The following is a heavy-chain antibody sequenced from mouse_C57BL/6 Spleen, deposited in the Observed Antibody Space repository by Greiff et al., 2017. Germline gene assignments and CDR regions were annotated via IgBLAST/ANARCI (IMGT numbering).Heavy chain of an antibody. D-gene: IGHD2-1*01. V-gene: IGHV1-82*01. CDR1: GYAFSSSW. Sequence: VKLQQSGPELVKPGASVKISCKASGYAFSSSWMNWVKQRPGKGLEWIGRIYPGDGDTNYNGKFKGKATLTADKSSSTAYMQLSSLTSEDSAVYFCARRAIYYGNGDAMDYWGQGTSVTVSS. CDR3: ARRAIYYGNGDAMDY. J-gene: IGHJ4*01. CDR2: IYPGDGDT.